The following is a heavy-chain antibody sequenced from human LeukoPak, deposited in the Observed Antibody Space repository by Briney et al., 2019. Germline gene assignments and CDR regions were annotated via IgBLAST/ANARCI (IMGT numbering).Heavy chain of an antibody. CDR2: IYYSGST. V-gene: IGHV4-31*03. CDR1: GGSISSGGYY. J-gene: IGHJ6*02. D-gene: IGHD4-23*01. CDR3: ARGRYGGNSLEEYYGMDV. Sequence: PSQTLSLTCTVSGGSISSGGYYWSWIRQHPGKGLEWIGYIYYSGSTYYNPSLKGRVTISVDTSKNQFSLKLSSVTAADTAVYYCARGRYGGNSLEEYYGMDVWGQGTTVTVPS.